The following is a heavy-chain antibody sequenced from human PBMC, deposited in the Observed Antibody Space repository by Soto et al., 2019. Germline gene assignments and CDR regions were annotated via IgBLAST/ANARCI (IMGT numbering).Heavy chain of an antibody. V-gene: IGHV3-33*01. CDR2: IWYDGSNK. J-gene: IGHJ4*02. Sequence: QVQLVESGGGVVQPGRSLRLSCAASGFTFSSYGMHWVRQAPGKGLEWVAVIWYDGSNKYYADSVKGRFTISRDNSKNTLYLQMNSLRAEDTAVYYCARDRRSGWHKSGLDYWGQGTLVTVSS. CDR1: GFTFSSYG. D-gene: IGHD6-19*01. CDR3: ARDRRSGWHKSGLDY.